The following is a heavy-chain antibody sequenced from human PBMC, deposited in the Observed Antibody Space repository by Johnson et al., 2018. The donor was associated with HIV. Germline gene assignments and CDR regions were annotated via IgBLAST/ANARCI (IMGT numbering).Heavy chain of an antibody. CDR3: ARDGRDMVTRGSFDV. CDR2: ISSIGSTL. D-gene: IGHD5-18*01. Sequence: QVQLVESGGGLVKPGGSLKLSCAASGCTFSDYYMSWIRQAPGKLLEWVSYISSIGSTLYTVDSDKCLFTISMVHAKNSLYLQMNSLRPEDTAVYYCARDGRDMVTRGSFDVWGQGTVVTVSS. V-gene: IGHV3-11*04. CDR1: GCTFSDYY. J-gene: IGHJ3*01.